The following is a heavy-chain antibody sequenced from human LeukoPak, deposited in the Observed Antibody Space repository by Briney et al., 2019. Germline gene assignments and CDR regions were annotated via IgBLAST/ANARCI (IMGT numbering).Heavy chain of an antibody. Sequence: PGGSLRLSCAGSGFTFSDYYMSWIRQAPGKGLEWVSYISSSGSTIYYADSVKGRFTISRDNAKNSLYLQMNSLRAEDTALYYCAKDVLGYGPASDYGGQGTLVTVSS. J-gene: IGHJ4*02. CDR3: AKDVLGYGPASDY. CDR2: ISSSGSTI. V-gene: IGHV3-11*01. CDR1: GFTFSDYY. D-gene: IGHD3-10*01.